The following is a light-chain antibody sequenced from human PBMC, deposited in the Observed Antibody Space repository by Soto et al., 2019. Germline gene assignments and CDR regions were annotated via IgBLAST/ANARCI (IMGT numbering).Light chain of an antibody. CDR3: SSYRTSSTQV. Sequence: QSALTQPASVSGSPGQSITISCTGTSSDIGGYKHVSWYQQHPGKAPKLMIYEVSNRPSGVSNRFSGSKSGNTASLTISGLQAEDEADHYCSSYRTSSTQVFGTGTKVTVL. J-gene: IGLJ1*01. CDR1: SSDIGGYKH. V-gene: IGLV2-14*01. CDR2: EVS.